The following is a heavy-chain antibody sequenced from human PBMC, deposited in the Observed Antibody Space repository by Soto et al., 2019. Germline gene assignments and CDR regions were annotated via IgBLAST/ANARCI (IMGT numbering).Heavy chain of an antibody. V-gene: IGHV1-8*01. CDR2: MNPNSGNT. Sequence: ASVKVSGKASGYTFTSYDINWVRQATGQGLEWMGWMNPNSGNTGYAQKFQGRVTMTRNTSISTAYMELSSLRSEDTAVYYCARRDSSSVVYGMDVWGQGTTVTVSS. CDR1: GYTFTSYD. CDR3: ARRDSSSVVYGMDV. J-gene: IGHJ6*02. D-gene: IGHD3-22*01.